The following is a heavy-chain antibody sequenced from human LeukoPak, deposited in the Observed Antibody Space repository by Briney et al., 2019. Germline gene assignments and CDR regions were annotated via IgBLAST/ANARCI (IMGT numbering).Heavy chain of an antibody. V-gene: IGHV3-23*01. J-gene: IGHJ4*02. CDR2: ISGSGGST. CDR3: AREKYDSSGYPAGYFDY. CDR1: GFTFSSYA. Sequence: PGGSLRLSCAASGFTFSSYAMSWVRQAPGKGLEWVSAISGSGGSTYYADSVKGRFTISRDNSKNTLYLQMNSLRAEDTAVYYCAREKYDSSGYPAGYFDYWGQGTLVTVSS. D-gene: IGHD3-22*01.